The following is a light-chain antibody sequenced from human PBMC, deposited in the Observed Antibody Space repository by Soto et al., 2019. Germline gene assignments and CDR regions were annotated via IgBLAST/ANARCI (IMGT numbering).Light chain of an antibody. V-gene: IGKV1-5*01. CDR3: QQYSTYPLT. Sequence: DIQMTQSPSTLSASIGDRVTITCRAGQGITTFLAWYQQKPGKAPQILIYDASKLEPGVPSRLSGGGSGTEFTLTISSLQPDDFATYYCQQYSTYPLTFGGGTKVDIK. J-gene: IGKJ4*01. CDR1: QGITTF. CDR2: DAS.